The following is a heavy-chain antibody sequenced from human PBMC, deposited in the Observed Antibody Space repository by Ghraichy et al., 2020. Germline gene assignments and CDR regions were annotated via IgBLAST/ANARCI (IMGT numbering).Heavy chain of an antibody. D-gene: IGHD4/OR15-4a*01. V-gene: IGHV1-18*01. CDR3: AKTMNDYRDYGPLDY. CDR2: VSGYNGKS. J-gene: IGHJ4*02. CDR1: GFSFTNYY. Sequence: ASVKVSCKTSGFSFTNYYFIWVRQAPGQGLEWMGWVSGYNGKSEYAENFRGRVSMTTDRSTSTAYMELGSLKSDDTAIYYCAKTMNDYRDYGPLDYWGQGTLLTVSS.